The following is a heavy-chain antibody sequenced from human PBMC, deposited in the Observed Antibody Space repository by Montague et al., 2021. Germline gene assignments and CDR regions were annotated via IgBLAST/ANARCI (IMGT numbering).Heavy chain of an antibody. CDR2: LYYNSDI. CDR3: ATQRPVTGEFDS. D-gene: IGHD5-18*01. V-gene: IGHV4-39*01. CDR1: GVSIHSGAYH. Sequence: SETRSLTCTVSGVSIHSGAYHWAWIRQPPGKGLEWIGSLYYNSDIYTSPSLKSRVTISVDTSNNQFSLRLTSVTAADAARYYCATQRPVTGEFDSWGQGILVAVSS. J-gene: IGHJ4*02.